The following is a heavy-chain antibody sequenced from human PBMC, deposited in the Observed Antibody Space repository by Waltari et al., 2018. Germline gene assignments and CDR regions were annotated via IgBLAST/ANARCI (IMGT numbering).Heavy chain of an antibody. CDR2: IYYSGST. D-gene: IGHD2-2*01. CDR3: AGEVSPYQLHAFDI. Sequence: QVQLQESGSGLVKPSETLSLTCTVSGGSISSYYWSWIRQPPGKGLEWIGYIYYSGSTNYNPSLKSRVTISVDTSKNQFSLKLSSVTAADTAVYYCAGEVSPYQLHAFDIWGQGTMVTVSS. CDR1: GGSISSYY. J-gene: IGHJ3*02. V-gene: IGHV4-59*01.